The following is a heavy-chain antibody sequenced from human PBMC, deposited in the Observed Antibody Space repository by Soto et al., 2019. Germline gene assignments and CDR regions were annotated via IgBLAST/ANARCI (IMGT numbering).Heavy chain of an antibody. Sequence: GGSLRLSCAASGFTFSSYWMSWVRQAPGKGLEWVANIKQDGSEKYYVDSVKGRFTISRDNAKNSLYLQMNSLRAEDTAVYYCARVGPGDYSNYLNYWGQGTLVTVSS. V-gene: IGHV3-7*05. CDR1: GFTFSSYW. J-gene: IGHJ4*02. D-gene: IGHD4-4*01. CDR3: ARVGPGDYSNYLNY. CDR2: IKQDGSEK.